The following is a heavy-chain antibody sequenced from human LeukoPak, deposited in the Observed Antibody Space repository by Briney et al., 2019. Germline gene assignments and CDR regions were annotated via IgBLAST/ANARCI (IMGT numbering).Heavy chain of an antibody. CDR3: VRVIGAGKFDDAFDI. J-gene: IGHJ3*02. CDR1: GYTFTGYY. CDR2: INPNSGGT. D-gene: IGHD6-19*01. Sequence: GASVTVSCEASGYTFTGYYMHWVRHAPGQGLEWMGWINPNSGGTTYAQKFQGRVNLTRDTSISTAYMELMRLRSDATAVCYCVRVIGAGKFDDAFDIWGQGTMVTVSS. V-gene: IGHV1-2*02.